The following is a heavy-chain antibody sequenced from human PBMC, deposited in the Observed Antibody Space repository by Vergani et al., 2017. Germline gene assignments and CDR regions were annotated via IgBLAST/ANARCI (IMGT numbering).Heavy chain of an antibody. D-gene: IGHD3-16*01. Sequence: EVQLVQSGAEVKKPGESLRISCKGSGYSFTSYWISWVRQMPGKGLEWMGRIDPSDSYTNYSPSFQGHVTISADKSISTAYLQWSSLKASDTAMYYCARQFWVSQGVGAFETWGRGTEVSVSS. CDR2: IDPSDSYT. CDR3: ARQFWVSQGVGAFET. J-gene: IGHJ3*02. CDR1: GYSFTSYW. V-gene: IGHV5-10-1*01.